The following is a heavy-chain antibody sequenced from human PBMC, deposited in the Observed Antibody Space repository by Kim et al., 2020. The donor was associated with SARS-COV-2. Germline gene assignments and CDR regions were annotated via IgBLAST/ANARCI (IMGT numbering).Heavy chain of an antibody. D-gene: IGHD3-9*01. CDR3: ASSPSKARYSWFDP. CDR2: INHSGST. CDR1: GGSFSGYY. J-gene: IGHJ5*02. V-gene: IGHV4-34*01. Sequence: SETLSLTCAVYGGSFSGYYWSWIRQPPGKGLEWIGEINHSGSTNYNPSLKSRVTISVDTSKNQFSLKLSSVTAADTAVYYCASSPSKARYSWFDPWGQGT.